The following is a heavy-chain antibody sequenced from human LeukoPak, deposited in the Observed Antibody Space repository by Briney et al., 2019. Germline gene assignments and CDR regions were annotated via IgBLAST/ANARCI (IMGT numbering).Heavy chain of an antibody. Sequence: GASVKVSCKASGYTFTSYAMHWVRQAPGQRLEWMGWINAGNGNTKYSQKFQGRVTITKDTSASTAYMELSSLRSEDTAVYYCARHQRIGTYYFDYWGQGTLVTVSS. D-gene: IGHD2-15*01. V-gene: IGHV1-3*01. J-gene: IGHJ4*02. CDR2: INAGNGNT. CDR1: GYTFTSYA. CDR3: ARHQRIGTYYFDY.